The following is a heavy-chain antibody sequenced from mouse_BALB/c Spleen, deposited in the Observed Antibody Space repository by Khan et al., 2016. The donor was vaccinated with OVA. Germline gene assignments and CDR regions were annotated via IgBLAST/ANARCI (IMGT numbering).Heavy chain of an antibody. CDR3: ARDGSRYNYAMDY. J-gene: IGHJ4*01. D-gene: IGHD2-3*01. CDR1: GYSITSDYA. CDR2: INYSGIT. Sequence: DVQLQESGPGLVNPSQSLSLTCTVTGYSITSDYAWNWIRQFPGNKLEWMGYINYSGITNYNPALKSRISITRDTSKNQFFLQLNSVTTEDTATYYCARDGSRYNYAMDYWGQGTSVTVSS. V-gene: IGHV3-2*02.